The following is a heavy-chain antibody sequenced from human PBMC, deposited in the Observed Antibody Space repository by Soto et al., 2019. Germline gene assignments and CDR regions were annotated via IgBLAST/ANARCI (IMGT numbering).Heavy chain of an antibody. J-gene: IGHJ2*01. CDR2: ISGSGGST. CDR3: AKRTTGWYFDL. CDR1: GLTFCSYA. Sequence: GGSMRISCAASGLTFCSYAMNWVRQAPGKGLEWVSVISGSGGSTYYADSVKGRFTISRDNSKNTLYLQMNSLRAEDTAVYYSAKRTTGWYFDLWGRGTLVTVSS. V-gene: IGHV3-23*01.